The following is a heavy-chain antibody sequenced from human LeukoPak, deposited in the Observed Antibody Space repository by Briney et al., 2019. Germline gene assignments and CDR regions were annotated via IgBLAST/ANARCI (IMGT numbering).Heavy chain of an antibody. CDR3: AKDCGGGSCAALDY. J-gene: IGHJ4*02. CDR2: ISYDGSNK. Sequence: QTGGSLRLSCAASGFTFSSYGMHWVRQAPGKGLEWVAVISYDGSNKYYADSVKGRFTISRDNSKNTLYLQMNSLRAEDTAVYYCAKDCGGGSCAALDYWGQGTLVTVSS. V-gene: IGHV3-30*18. D-gene: IGHD2-15*01. CDR1: GFTFSSYG.